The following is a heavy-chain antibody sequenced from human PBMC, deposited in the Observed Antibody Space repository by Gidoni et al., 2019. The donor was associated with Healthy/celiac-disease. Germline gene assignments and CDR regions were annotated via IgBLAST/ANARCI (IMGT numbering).Heavy chain of an antibody. V-gene: IGHV1-69*02. Sequence: SGAEVKKPGSSVKVSCKASGGTFSSYTISWVRQAPGQGLEWMGRIIPILGIANYAQKFQGRVTITADKSTSTAYMELSSLRSEDTAVYYCASSRHYDSSGATHYYYGMDVWGQGTTVTVSS. CDR1: GGTFSSYT. J-gene: IGHJ6*02. CDR2: IIPILGIA. D-gene: IGHD3-22*01. CDR3: ASSRHYDSSGATHYYYGMDV.